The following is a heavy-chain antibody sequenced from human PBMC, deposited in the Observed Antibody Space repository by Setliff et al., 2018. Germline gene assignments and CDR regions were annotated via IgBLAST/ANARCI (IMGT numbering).Heavy chain of an antibody. V-gene: IGHV1-18*01. J-gene: IGHJ6*03. D-gene: IGHD1-1*01. CDR1: GFAFSSSG. CDR3: ARLTYNLHYYYLDV. CDR2: ISVYNGNT. Sequence: ASVKVSCKASGFAFSSSGISWVRQAPGQGLEWMGWISVYNGNTNYAQTFQDRVTMTTDTSTNTAYLDLRNLPSDDTAVYYCARLTYNLHYYYLDVWGKGTPVTVSS.